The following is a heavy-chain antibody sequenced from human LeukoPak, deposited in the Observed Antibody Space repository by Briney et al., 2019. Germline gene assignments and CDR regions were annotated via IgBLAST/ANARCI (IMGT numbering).Heavy chain of an antibody. D-gene: IGHD3-22*01. CDR3: ARVQSEYYYDSSGYYY. CDR2: VNPNSGGT. V-gene: IGHV1-2*06. Sequence: ASVKVSCKASGYTFTGYYMHWVRQAPGQGLEWMGRVNPNSGGTNYAQKFQGRVTMTRDTSISTAYMELSRLRSDDTAVYYCARVQSEYYYDSSGYYYWGQGTLVTVSS. CDR1: GYTFTGYY. J-gene: IGHJ4*02.